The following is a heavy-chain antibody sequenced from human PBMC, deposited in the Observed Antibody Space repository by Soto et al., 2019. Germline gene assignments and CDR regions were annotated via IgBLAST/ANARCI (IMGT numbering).Heavy chain of an antibody. D-gene: IGHD5-12*01. CDR2: VIPVFGTT. J-gene: IGHJ3*01. Sequence: QEQLMQSGAEVKKPGSSVNVSCKASRDTFTSYAISWVRQVPGQGLEWMGLVIPVFGTTNYAQRFQGRVTISADNSTTTAFMALTSLRAEDTAVYYCSRSVYDNCQSYGIPDTLDVWGQGTLVTVSS. CDR1: RDTFTSYA. CDR3: SRSVYDNCQSYGIPDTLDV. V-gene: IGHV1-69*06.